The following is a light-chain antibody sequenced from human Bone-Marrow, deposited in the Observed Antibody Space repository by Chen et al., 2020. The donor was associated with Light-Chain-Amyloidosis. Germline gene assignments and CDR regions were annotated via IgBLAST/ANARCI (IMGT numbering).Light chain of an antibody. CDR3: SSYTSSSTLRV. Sequence: QSALTQPASVSGSPGQSTTISCTVTSSDVGGYNYVSWYQQHPGKAPKLMIYDVSNRPSGVYNRFSGSKSGNTASLTISGLQAEDEADYYCSSYTSSSTLRVFGTGTKVTVL. V-gene: IGLV2-14*01. CDR2: DVS. J-gene: IGLJ1*01. CDR1: SSDVGGYNY.